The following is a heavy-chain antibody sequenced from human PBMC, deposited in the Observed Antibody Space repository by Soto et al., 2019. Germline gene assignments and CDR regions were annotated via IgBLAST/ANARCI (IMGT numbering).Heavy chain of an antibody. D-gene: IGHD3-22*01. Sequence: EVQLVESGGGLVQPGGSLRLSCAAYGFASSSYSMNWLRQAPGKGLEWVSYISSSSSAIYYTDSVKGRFTISRDNAKNSLYLQMNSLRDEDTAVYYCARTDDSSGYYYDAFDIWGQGTMVTVSS. V-gene: IGHV3-48*02. J-gene: IGHJ3*02. CDR2: ISSSSSAI. CDR3: ARTDDSSGYYYDAFDI. CDR1: GFASSSYS.